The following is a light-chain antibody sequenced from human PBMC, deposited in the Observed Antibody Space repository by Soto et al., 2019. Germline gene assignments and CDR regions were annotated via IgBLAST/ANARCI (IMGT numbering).Light chain of an antibody. J-gene: IGKJ1*01. CDR3: QQYGSSPPWT. CDR2: GAS. V-gene: IGKV3-20*01. Sequence: EIVLTQSPGTLSLSPGERATLSCSAIQSVSSSYLAWYQQKPGQATRLLIYGASSRATGIPDRFSGSGSGTDFTLTISRLEPDDFAVYYCQQYGSSPPWTFGQGTKVDIK. CDR1: QSVSSSY.